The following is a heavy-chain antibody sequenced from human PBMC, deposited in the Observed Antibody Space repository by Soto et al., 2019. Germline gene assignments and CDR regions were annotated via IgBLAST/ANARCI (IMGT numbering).Heavy chain of an antibody. V-gene: IGHV4-38-2*01. CDR2: IFHGGNT. CDR3: ARARWYDAFDV. CDR1: GFFISSGNY. D-gene: IGHD2-15*01. J-gene: IGHJ3*01. Sequence: PSETLSLTCAVSGFFISSGNYLGWIRKPPWKGLEWIGSIFHGGNTYYNPSLKSRVTISVDMSKNQFSLKLNSVTAADTAVYYCARARWYDAFDVWGQGTVVTVSS.